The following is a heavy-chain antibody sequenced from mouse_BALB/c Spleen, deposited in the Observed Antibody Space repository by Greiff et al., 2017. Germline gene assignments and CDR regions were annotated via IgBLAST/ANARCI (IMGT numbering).Heavy chain of an antibody. CDR2: ISSGGSYT. CDR1: GFTFSSYA. V-gene: IGHV5-9-4*01. J-gene: IGHJ4*01. D-gene: IGHD1-1*01. Sequence: VESGGDLVKPGGSLKLSCAASGFTFSSYAMSWVRQSPEKRLEWVAEISSGGSYTYYPDTVTGRFTISRDNAKNTLYLEMSSLRSEDTAMYYCARDGSSYYAMDYWGQGTSVTVSS. CDR3: ARDGSSYYAMDY.